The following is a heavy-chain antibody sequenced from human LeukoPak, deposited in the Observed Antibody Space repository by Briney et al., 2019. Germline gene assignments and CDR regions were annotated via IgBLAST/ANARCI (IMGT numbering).Heavy chain of an antibody. J-gene: IGHJ4*02. CDR3: ARSIPYGTTWYGRSDY. CDR2: IKPDGTTK. V-gene: IGHV3-7*03. Sequence: GGSLRLSCAASGFPFSSYSMTWVRQAPGKGLEWVANIKPDGTTKFYVDSVKGRSTISRDNALNSLYLQMNSLRAEDTAIYYCARSIPYGTTWYGRSDYWGQGTLVTVSS. D-gene: IGHD6-13*01. CDR1: GFPFSSYS.